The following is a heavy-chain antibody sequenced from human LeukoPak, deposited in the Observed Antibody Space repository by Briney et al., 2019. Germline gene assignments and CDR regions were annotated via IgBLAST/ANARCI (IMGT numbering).Heavy chain of an antibody. V-gene: IGHV1-24*01. D-gene: IGHD5-12*01. CDR2: FDPEDAET. Sequence: ASVKVSCKVSGYTLTELSMHWVRQAPGKGLEWMGGFDPEDAETIYAQKFQGRVTMTEDTSTDTAYMELSSLRSEDTAVYYCATTYSGYDSFLDYWGQGTLVTVSS. CDR1: GYTLTELS. CDR3: ATTYSGYDSFLDY. J-gene: IGHJ4*02.